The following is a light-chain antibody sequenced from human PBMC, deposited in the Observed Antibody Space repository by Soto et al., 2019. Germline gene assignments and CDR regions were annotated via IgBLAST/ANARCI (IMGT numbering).Light chain of an antibody. CDR1: QGIRND. CDR3: QQYNNWPYT. V-gene: IGKV1-6*01. Sequence: AIQMTQSPSSLSASIGDRVTITCRASQGIRNDLGWYQQKPGKAPKVLIYAASNLQSGAPSRFSGSGSGTDFTLTISSLQPEDFAVYYCQQYNNWPYTFGQGTKVDIK. J-gene: IGKJ2*01. CDR2: AAS.